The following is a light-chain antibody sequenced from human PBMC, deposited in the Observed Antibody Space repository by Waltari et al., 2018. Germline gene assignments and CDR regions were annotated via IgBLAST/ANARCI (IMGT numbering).Light chain of an antibody. CDR2: AAS. V-gene: IGKV1-27*01. CDR3: QKYDSAPRT. Sequence: DIQMTQSPSSLSASVGDRVTTTCRASPGITNYLSWYQHKPGKVPKLLIYAASTLQSGVPSRFSGSGSGTDFTLTISSLKPEDVATYYCQKYDSAPRTFGQGTKVEIK. CDR1: PGITNY. J-gene: IGKJ1*01.